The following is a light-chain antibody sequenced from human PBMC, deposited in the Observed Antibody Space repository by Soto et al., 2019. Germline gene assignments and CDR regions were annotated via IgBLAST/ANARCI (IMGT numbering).Light chain of an antibody. CDR1: RSNIGAGYD. V-gene: IGLV1-40*01. CDR2: GNN. J-gene: IGLJ1*01. CDR3: QSSDSSLSGDYV. Sequence: QSVLTQPPSVSGAPGQRVTISCTGSRSNIGAGYDVHWYQQFPGTAPKLLIYGNNLRPSGVPDRFSGSKSGTSTALAITGLQADDEADYYCQSSDSSLSGDYVFGSGTKVTVL.